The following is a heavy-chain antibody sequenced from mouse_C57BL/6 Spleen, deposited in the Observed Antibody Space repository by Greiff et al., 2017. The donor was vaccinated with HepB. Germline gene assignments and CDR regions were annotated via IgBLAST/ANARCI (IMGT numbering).Heavy chain of an antibody. CDR3: ARWAVVATFWYFDV. Sequence: QVQLQQPGAELVMPGASVKLSCKASGYTFTSYWMHWVKQRPGQGLEWIGEIDPSDSYTNYNQKFKGKSTLTVDKSSSTAYMQLSSLTSEDSAVYYCARWAVVATFWYFDVWGTGTTVTVSS. CDR2: IDPSDSYT. D-gene: IGHD1-1*01. J-gene: IGHJ1*03. CDR1: GYTFTSYW. V-gene: IGHV1-69*01.